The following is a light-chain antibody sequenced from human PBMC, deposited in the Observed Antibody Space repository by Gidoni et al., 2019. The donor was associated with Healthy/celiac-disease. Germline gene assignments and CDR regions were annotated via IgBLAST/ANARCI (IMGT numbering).Light chain of an antibody. Sequence: DIQMTQSPSSLSASVGDRVTITCRASQSISSYLNWNQQKPGKAPKLLIYAASSLQSGVPSRFSGSGSGTDFTLTISSLQPEDFATYYCQQSYSTSLVTFXPXTKVDIK. CDR3: QQSYSTSLVT. J-gene: IGKJ3*01. V-gene: IGKV1-39*01. CDR1: QSISSY. CDR2: AAS.